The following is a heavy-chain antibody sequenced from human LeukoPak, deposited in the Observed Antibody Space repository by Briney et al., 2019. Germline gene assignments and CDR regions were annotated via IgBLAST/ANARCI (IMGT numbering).Heavy chain of an antibody. V-gene: IGHV3-48*03. D-gene: IGHD3-10*01. CDR3: ARGLGGKNYYGSGSYWY. Sequence: PGGSLRLSCAASGFTFSSYEMNWVRQAPGKGLEWVSYISSSGSTIYYADSVKGRFTISRDNAKNSLYLQMNSLRAEDTAVYYCARGLGGKNYYGSGSYWYWGQGTLVTVSS. CDR1: GFTFSSYE. CDR2: ISSSGSTI. J-gene: IGHJ4*02.